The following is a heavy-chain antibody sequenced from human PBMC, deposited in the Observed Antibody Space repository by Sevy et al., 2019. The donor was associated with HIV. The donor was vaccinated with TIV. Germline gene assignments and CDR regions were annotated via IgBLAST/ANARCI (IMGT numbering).Heavy chain of an antibody. CDR1: GGSISSSNW. V-gene: IGHV4-4*02. Sequence: SETLSLTCAVSGGSISSSNWWSWVRQPPGKGLEWIGEIYHSGSTNYNPSLMSRVTISVDKSKNQFSLKLSSVTAADTAVCYCAREIGGTNWCFDLWGRGTLVTVSS. D-gene: IGHD1-1*01. CDR2: IYHSGST. CDR3: AREIGGTNWCFDL. J-gene: IGHJ2*01.